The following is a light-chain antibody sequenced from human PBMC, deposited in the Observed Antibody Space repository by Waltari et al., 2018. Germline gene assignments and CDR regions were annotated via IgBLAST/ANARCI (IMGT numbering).Light chain of an antibody. CDR1: QGIRND. CDR3: LQDYNYPRT. J-gene: IGKJ4*01. CDR2: AAS. Sequence: AIQLTQSPSSLSASVGDRVTITCRASQGIRNDLGWYQQKPGKAPKLLLYAASSLQSGVPSIFRGSGSGTDFTLTISSLQPEDFATYYWLQDYNYPRTCGGGTKVEIK. V-gene: IGKV1-6*01.